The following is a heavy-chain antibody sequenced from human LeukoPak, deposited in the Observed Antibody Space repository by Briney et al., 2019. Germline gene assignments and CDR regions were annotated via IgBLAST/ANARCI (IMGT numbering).Heavy chain of an antibody. CDR3: ARGGRVHDI. CDR1: GGSISSSSYY. CDR2: IYYSGST. Sequence: SETLSLTCAVSGGSISSSSYYWGWIRQPPGKGLEWIGSIYYSGSTYYNPSLKSRVTISVDTSKNQFSLKLSSVTAADTAVYYCARGGRVHDIWGQGTMVTVSS. V-gene: IGHV4-39*07. J-gene: IGHJ3*02. D-gene: IGHD5/OR15-5a*01.